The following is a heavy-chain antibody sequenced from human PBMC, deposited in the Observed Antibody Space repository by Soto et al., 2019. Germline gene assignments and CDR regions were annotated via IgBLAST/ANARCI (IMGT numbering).Heavy chain of an antibody. CDR2: IRFDGSNE. D-gene: IGHD1-7*01. Sequence: RLSCAVPGGIFHGYGMHWVRQAPGKGLEWVAIIRFDGSNEEYADSVKGRFTISRDNSKNTLYLQMNTLGAEDTAVYYCARDGIGGTVFRGYLDYWGRETVVTVSS. J-gene: IGHJ4*02. V-gene: IGHV3-33*01. CDR3: ARDGIGGTVFRGYLDY. CDR1: GGIFHGYG.